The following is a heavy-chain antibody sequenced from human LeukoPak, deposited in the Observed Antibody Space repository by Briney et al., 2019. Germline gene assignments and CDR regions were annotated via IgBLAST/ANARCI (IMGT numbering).Heavy chain of an antibody. CDR2: IYYSGST. V-gene: IGHV4-59*11. CDR3: ARWSGYDLDY. D-gene: IGHD5-12*01. J-gene: IGHJ4*02. Sequence: SETLSLTCTVSGGSISSHYWSWIRQPPGKGLEWIGYIYYSGSTNYNPSLKSRVTISVDTSKNQFSLKLSSVTAADTAVYYCARWSGYDLDYWAQGTLVTVSS. CDR1: GGSISSHY.